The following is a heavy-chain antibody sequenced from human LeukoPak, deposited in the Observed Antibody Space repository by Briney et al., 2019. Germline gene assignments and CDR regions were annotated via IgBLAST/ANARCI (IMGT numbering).Heavy chain of an antibody. D-gene: IGHD3-22*01. J-gene: IGHJ3*02. CDR3: ATMYYDSSGYAFDI. Sequence: SETLSLTCTVSGGSISSGSYYWSWIRQPAGKGLEWIVRIYTSGSTNYNPSLKSRVTISVDTSKNQFSLKLSSVTAADTAVYYCATMYYDSSGYAFDIWGQGTMVTVSS. CDR1: GGSISSGSYY. CDR2: IYTSGST. V-gene: IGHV4-61*02.